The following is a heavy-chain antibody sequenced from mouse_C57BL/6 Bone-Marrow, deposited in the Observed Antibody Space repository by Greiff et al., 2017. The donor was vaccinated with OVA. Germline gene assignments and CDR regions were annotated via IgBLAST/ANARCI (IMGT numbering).Heavy chain of an antibody. CDR1: GYTFTSYW. D-gene: IGHD4-1*01. CDR3: ASNWDEGAMDY. V-gene: IGHV1-61*01. Sequence: QVQLQQPGAELVKPGASVKMSCKASGYTFTSYWITWVKQRPGQGLEWIGNIYPSDSETHYNQKFKDKATLTVDKSSSTAYMQLSSLTSEDSAVYYCASNWDEGAMDYWGQGTSVTVSS. CDR2: IYPSDSET. J-gene: IGHJ4*01.